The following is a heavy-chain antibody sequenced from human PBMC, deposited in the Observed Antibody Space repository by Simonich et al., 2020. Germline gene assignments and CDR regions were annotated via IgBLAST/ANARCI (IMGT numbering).Heavy chain of an antibody. J-gene: IGHJ4*02. V-gene: IGHV3-30*07. D-gene: IGHD6-19*01. CDR2: ISYDGSNK. CDR3: ARRGSGFDY. Sequence: QVQLVESGGGVVQPGRSLRLSCAASGFTFSSYAMPWVRQAPGKGLEWVAVISYDGSNKYYADSVKGRFTISRDNSKNTLYLQMNSLRAEDTAVYYCARRGSGFDYWGQGTLVTVSS. CDR1: GFTFSSYA.